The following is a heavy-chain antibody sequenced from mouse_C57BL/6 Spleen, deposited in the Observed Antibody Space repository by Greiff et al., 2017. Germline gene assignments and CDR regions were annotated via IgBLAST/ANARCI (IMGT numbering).Heavy chain of an antibody. Sequence: VQLQQSGPELVKPGASVKISCKASGYSFTGYYMNWVKQSPEKSLEWIGEINPSTGGTTYNQKFKAKATLTVDKSSSAAYMQLKSLTSEDAAVYYCAGDYEFAYWGQGTLVTVSA. D-gene: IGHD2-4*01. CDR3: AGDYEFAY. J-gene: IGHJ3*01. CDR2: INPSTGGT. CDR1: GYSFTGYY. V-gene: IGHV1-42*01.